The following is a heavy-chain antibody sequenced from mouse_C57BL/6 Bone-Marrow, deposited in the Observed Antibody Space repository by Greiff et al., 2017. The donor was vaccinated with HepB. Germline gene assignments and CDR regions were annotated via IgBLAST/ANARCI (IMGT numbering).Heavy chain of an antibody. D-gene: IGHD1-1*01. CDR2: IYPGDGDT. J-gene: IGHJ4*01. CDR3: AREDYGSSYGAMDY. Sequence: QVQLQQSGPELVKPGASVKISCKASGYAFSSSWMNWVKQRPGKGLEWIGRIYPGDGDTNYNGKFKGKATLTADKSSSTAYIQLSSRTSEDSAVYFCAREDYGSSYGAMDYWGQGTSVTVSS. CDR1: GYAFSSSW. V-gene: IGHV1-82*01.